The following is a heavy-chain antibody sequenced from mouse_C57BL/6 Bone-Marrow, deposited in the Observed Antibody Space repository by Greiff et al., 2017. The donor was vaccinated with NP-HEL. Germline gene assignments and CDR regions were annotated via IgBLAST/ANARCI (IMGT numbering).Heavy chain of an antibody. CDR3: ARSPNGDAGWFAY. V-gene: IGHV1-72*01. Sequence: VQLQQPGAELVKPGASVKLSCKASGYTFTSYWMHWVKQRPGRGLEWIGRIDPNSGGTKYNEKFKSKATLTVDKPSSPAYMQLSSLTSEDAAVYYGARSPNGDAGWFAYWGQGTLVTVSA. D-gene: IGHD4-1*01. CDR1: GYTFTSYW. CDR2: IDPNSGGT. J-gene: IGHJ3*01.